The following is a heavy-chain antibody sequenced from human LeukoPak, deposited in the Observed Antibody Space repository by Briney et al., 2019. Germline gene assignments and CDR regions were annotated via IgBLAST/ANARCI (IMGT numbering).Heavy chain of an antibody. J-gene: IGHJ6*03. Sequence: ASVKVSCKASGYTFTSYDINWVRQATGQGLEWMGWMNPNSGNTGYAQKFQGRVTITRNTSISTAYMELSSLRSEDTAVYYCARGAWWELPYYYYYMDVWGKGTTVTVSS. V-gene: IGHV1-8*03. D-gene: IGHD1-26*01. CDR1: GYTFTSYD. CDR2: MNPNSGNT. CDR3: ARGAWWELPYYYYYMDV.